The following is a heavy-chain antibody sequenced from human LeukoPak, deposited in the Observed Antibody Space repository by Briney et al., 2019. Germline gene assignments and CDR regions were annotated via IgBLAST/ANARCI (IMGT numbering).Heavy chain of an antibody. J-gene: IGHJ4*02. CDR1: GFTFSSYA. CDR3: ARHLLSGDFWGIDY. V-gene: IGHV3-21*01. D-gene: IGHD3-16*01. CDR2: ISSSGTYI. Sequence: GGSLRLSCAASGFTFSSYAMSWVRQAPGKGLEWVSSISSSGTYIYYADSVKGRFTISRDNAKNSLYLQMNSLRAEDTAVYYGARHLLSGDFWGIDYWGQGTLVTVSS.